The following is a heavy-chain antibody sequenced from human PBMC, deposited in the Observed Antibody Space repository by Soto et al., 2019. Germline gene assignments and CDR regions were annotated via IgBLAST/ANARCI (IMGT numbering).Heavy chain of an antibody. CDR1: GYTFTSYA. CDR2: INAGNGNT. V-gene: IGHV1-3*01. Sequence: ASVKVSCKASGYTFTSYAMHWVRQAPGQRLEWMGWINAGNGNTKYSQKFQGRVTITRDTSASTAYMELSSLRSEDTAVYYCARDGIAAAYPILYYYYYYMDVWGKGTTVNVSS. CDR3: ARDGIAAAYPILYYYYYYMDV. J-gene: IGHJ6*03. D-gene: IGHD6-13*01.